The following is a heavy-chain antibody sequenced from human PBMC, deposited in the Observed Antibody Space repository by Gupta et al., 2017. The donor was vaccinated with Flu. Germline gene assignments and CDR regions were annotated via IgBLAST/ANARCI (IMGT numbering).Heavy chain of an antibody. CDR2: IWYDGSNK. J-gene: IGHJ4*02. V-gene: IGHV3-33*01. Sequence: QVQLVESGGGVVQPGRSLRLSCAASGFTFSSYGMHWVRQAPGKGLGWVAVIWYDGSNKYYAASVEGRFTISRDNSKNTLYLQMNSLRAEDTAVYYCARGTHIVVVTATQAGYFDYWGQGTLVTVSS. D-gene: IGHD2-21*02. CDR3: ARGTHIVVVTATQAGYFDY. CDR1: GFTFSSYG.